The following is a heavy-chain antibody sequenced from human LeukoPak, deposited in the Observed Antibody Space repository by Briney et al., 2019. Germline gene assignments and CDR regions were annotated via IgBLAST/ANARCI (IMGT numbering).Heavy chain of an antibody. V-gene: IGHV1-18*01. CDR2: ISAYNGNT. D-gene: IGHD1-26*01. CDR3: ARECSKVAGSCGFDY. CDR1: GYTFTSYG. Sequence: GASVKVSCKASGYTFTSYGISWVRQAPGQGLEWMGWISAYNGNTNYAQKLQGRVTMTTDTSTSTAYMELRSLRSDDTAVYYCARECSKVAGSCGFDYWGQGTLVTVSS. J-gene: IGHJ4*02.